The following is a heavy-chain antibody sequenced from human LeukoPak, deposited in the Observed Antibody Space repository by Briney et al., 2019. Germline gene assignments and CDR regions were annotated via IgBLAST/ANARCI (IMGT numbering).Heavy chain of an antibody. CDR3: AGLIRPGWFDP. CDR1: GASISSSTDY. Sequence: PSETLSLTCTVSGASISSSTDYWGWIRQPPGKGLEWIANIYYSGSTYYNPFLKSRVTISVDTSKNQFSLKLSSVTAADTAVYYCAGLIRPGWFDPWGQGTLVTVSS. J-gene: IGHJ5*02. CDR2: IYYSGST. V-gene: IGHV4-39*01. D-gene: IGHD1-14*01.